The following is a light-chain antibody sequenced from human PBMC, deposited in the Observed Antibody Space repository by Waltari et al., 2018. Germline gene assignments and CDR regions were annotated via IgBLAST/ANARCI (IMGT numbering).Light chain of an antibody. CDR2: DAS. J-gene: IGKJ4*01. Sequence: IVLTQSPATLSLSPGERATLSSRASQSVSSSLAWYQQKGGQAPRLLIDDASNRAAGIPARFRGSGSGTDFTLTISSLEPEDFTVYYCQPRSNWPSLTFGGGTKVEI. CDR1: QSVSSS. CDR3: QPRSNWPSLT. V-gene: IGKV3-11*01.